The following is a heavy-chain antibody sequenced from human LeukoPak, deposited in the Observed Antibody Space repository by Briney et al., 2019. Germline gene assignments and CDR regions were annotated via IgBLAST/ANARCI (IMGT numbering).Heavy chain of an antibody. CDR3: ARFNYYPYYFDY. CDR1: GFTFSSYD. D-gene: IGHD3-22*01. V-gene: IGHV3-23*01. J-gene: IGHJ4*02. Sequence: GGSLRLSCAASGFTFSSYDMSWVRQAPGKGLEWVSAISGSGGSTYYADSVKGRFTISRDNSEKKLYLQMNSLRAEDTAVYYCARFNYYPYYFDYWGQGTLVTVSS. CDR2: ISGSGGST.